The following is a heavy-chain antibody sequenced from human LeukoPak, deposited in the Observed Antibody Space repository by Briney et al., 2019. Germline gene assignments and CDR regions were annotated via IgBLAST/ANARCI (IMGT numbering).Heavy chain of an antibody. V-gene: IGHV3-23*01. J-gene: IGHJ4*02. CDR1: GFTFSSYS. CDR2: IDYSGGSS. Sequence: GGSLRLSCAASGFTFSSYSMNWVRQAPGKGLEWVSSIDYSGGSSYYADSVKGRFTISRDNSKNTLYLQMNSLRAEDTAVYYCARKQYCSSTSCYEVDYWGQGTLVTVSS. D-gene: IGHD2-2*01. CDR3: ARKQYCSSTSCYEVDY.